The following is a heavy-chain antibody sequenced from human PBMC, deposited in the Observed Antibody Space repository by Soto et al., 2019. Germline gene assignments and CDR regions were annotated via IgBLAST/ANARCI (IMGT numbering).Heavy chain of an antibody. CDR3: AKMPITVGSSGYYWNWFDP. D-gene: IGHD3-22*01. CDR2: ISGSGGST. V-gene: IGHV3-23*01. Sequence: PGGSLRLSCAASGFTFSSYAMSWVRQAPGKGLEWVSAISGSGGSTYYADSVKGRFTISRDNSKNTLYLQMNSLRAEDTAVYYCAKMPITVGSSGYYWNWFDPWGQGTLVTVPQ. CDR1: GFTFSSYA. J-gene: IGHJ5*02.